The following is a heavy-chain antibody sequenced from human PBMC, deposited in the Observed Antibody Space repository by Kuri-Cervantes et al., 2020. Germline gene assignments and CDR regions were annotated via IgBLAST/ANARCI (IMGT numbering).Heavy chain of an antibody. V-gene: IGHV3-23*01. D-gene: IGHD3-9*01. J-gene: IGHJ3*02. CDR1: GFTFSSYS. CDR2: ISASGFNT. Sequence: GESLKISCAASGFTFSSYSMSWVRQAPGKGLEWASAISASGFNTNYADSVKGRFTISRDNAKNSLYLQMNSLRAEDTALYYCAKDISDILNAFDIWGQGTMVTVSS. CDR3: AKDISDILNAFDI.